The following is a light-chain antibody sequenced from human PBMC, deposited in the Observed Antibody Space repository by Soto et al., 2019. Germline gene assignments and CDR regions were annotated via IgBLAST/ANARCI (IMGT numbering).Light chain of an antibody. CDR2: DDS. Sequence: SSELTQPPSVSVAPGQTAKITCGGNNIGSKSVHWYPQKAGQAPVLVVHDDSDRPSGIPERLSGSNSANTATLTISRVEAGDEADYYCQVWESSSDQVVFAGGTKLTVL. CDR3: QVWESSSDQVV. CDR1: NIGSKS. V-gene: IGLV3-21*02. J-gene: IGLJ2*01.